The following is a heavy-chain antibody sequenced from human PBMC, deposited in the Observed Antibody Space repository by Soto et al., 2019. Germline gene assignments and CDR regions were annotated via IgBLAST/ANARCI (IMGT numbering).Heavy chain of an antibody. J-gene: IGHJ4*02. CDR3: AKALIGYCSRTRCPPFYF. D-gene: IGHD2-2*01. Sequence: QVQLVESGGGVVQPGRSLRLSCAASGFTFSSYAMHWVRQVPGKGPEWVAVISYDGSNNYYADSVKGRFTISRDNSRNTLYLQMSSLRAEDTVVYHCAKALIGYCSRTRCPPFYFWGQGTLVTVSS. CDR1: GFTFSSYA. V-gene: IGHV3-30*18. CDR2: ISYDGSNN.